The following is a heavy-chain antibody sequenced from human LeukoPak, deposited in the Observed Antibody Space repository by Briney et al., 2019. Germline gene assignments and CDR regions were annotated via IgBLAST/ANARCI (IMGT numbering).Heavy chain of an antibody. V-gene: IGHV3-23*01. Sequence: GGSLRLSCAASGFTFSSYAMSWVRQAPGKGLEWVSAISGSGGTTYYAGSVKGRFTISRDDSKNTLYLQMNSLRVEDTAVYYRAKGGSSSGYHMLDYWGQGTLVIVSS. D-gene: IGHD5-12*01. J-gene: IGHJ4*02. CDR3: AKGGSSSGYHMLDY. CDR2: ISGSGGTT. CDR1: GFTFSSYA.